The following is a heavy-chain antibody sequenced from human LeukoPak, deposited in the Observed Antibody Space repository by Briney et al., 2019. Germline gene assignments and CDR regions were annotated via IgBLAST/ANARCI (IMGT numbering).Heavy chain of an antibody. J-gene: IGHJ4*02. D-gene: IGHD3-22*01. CDR2: IYYSGST. Sequence: PSQTLSLTCTVSGGSISSGGYYWSWIRQHPGKGLEWIGYIYYSGSTYYNPSLKSRVTISVDTSKNQFSLKLSSVIAADTAVYYCAREARSGYYYFYFDYWGQGTLVTVSS. CDR3: AREARSGYYYFYFDY. V-gene: IGHV4-31*03. CDR1: GGSISSGGYY.